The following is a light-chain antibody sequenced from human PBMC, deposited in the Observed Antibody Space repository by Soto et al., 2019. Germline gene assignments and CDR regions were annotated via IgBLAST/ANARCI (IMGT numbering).Light chain of an antibody. J-gene: IGLJ1*01. V-gene: IGLV1-40*01. CDR1: SSDIGAGFD. Sequence: QSVLTQPPSVSGAPGQRVTISCSGSSSDIGAGFDVHWYQHLPGTAPKLLIYGNTNRPSGVPGRFSGSKSGTSASLVISGLQAEDEADYYCQSYENSRTGLYVSGTGTKV. CDR3: QSYENSRTGLYV. CDR2: GNT.